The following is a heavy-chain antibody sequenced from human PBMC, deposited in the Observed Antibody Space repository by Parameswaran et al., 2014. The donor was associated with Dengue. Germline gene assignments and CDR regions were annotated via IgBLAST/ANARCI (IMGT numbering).Heavy chain of an antibody. Sequence: VRQAPGKGLEWVSSISSSSTYIYYADSVKGRFTISRDNAKNSLYLQMNSLGAEDTAVYYCARDRDSVAQSYYYYGMDVWGQGTTVTVSS. J-gene: IGHJ6*02. V-gene: IGHV3-21*01. CDR2: ISSSSTYI. D-gene: IGHD2-15*01. CDR3: ARDRDSVAQSYYYYGMDV.